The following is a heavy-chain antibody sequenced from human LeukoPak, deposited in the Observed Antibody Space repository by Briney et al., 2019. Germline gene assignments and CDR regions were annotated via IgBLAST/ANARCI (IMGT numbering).Heavy chain of an antibody. Sequence: ASVKVSCRTSDYTFTNYYMHWVRQAPGQGLEWMGRINPNSGGTNYAQKFQGRVTMTRDTSISTAYMELSRLRSDDTAVYYCARVPTYYDFWSGYYPDWYFDLWSRGTLVTVSS. CDR2: INPNSGGT. V-gene: IGHV1-2*06. CDR1: DYTFTNYY. D-gene: IGHD3-3*01. J-gene: IGHJ2*01. CDR3: ARVPTYYDFWSGYYPDWYFDL.